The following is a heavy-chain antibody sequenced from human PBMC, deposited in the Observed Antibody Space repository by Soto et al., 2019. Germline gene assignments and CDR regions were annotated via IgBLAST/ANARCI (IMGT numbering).Heavy chain of an antibody. CDR2: IYYSGST. V-gene: IGHV4-59*08. D-gene: IGHD4-17*01. J-gene: IGHJ4*02. CDR1: CASITSYY. CDR3: VSQRTTVPTQAYFDY. Sequence: ETLSLTCTVSCASITSYYWSWVRPPPGKGLEWIGYIYYSGSTNYNPSLKSRVTISVDTSKNRFSLSLNSVTASDTAVYFCVSQRTTVPTQAYFDYWGPGALVTVSS.